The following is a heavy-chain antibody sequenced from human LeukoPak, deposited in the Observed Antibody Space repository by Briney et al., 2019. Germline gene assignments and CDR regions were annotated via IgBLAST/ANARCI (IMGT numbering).Heavy chain of an antibody. CDR2: IYYSGST. D-gene: IGHD6-13*01. Sequence: PSETLSLTCTVSGGSISSSSYYWGWIRQPPGKGLEWIGSIYYSGSTYYNPSLKSRVTISVDTSKNQFSLKLSSVTAADTAVHYCARQVYSSSWSFDYWGQGTLVTVSS. V-gene: IGHV4-39*01. J-gene: IGHJ4*02. CDR1: GGSISSSSYY. CDR3: ARQVYSSSWSFDY.